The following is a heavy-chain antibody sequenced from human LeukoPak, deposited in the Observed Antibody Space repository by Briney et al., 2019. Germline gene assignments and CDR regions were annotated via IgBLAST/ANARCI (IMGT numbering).Heavy chain of an antibody. J-gene: IGHJ4*02. CDR1: GGSISSYY. Sequence: SETLSLTCTVSGGSISSYYWSWIRQPAGRGLEWIGRIYTSGSTNYNPSLKSRVTMSVDTSKNQFSLKLSSVTAADTAVYYCARDSGVGYYDSSGYFFDYWGQGTLVTVSS. V-gene: IGHV4-4*07. CDR3: ARDSGVGYYDSSGYFFDY. D-gene: IGHD3-22*01. CDR2: IYTSGST.